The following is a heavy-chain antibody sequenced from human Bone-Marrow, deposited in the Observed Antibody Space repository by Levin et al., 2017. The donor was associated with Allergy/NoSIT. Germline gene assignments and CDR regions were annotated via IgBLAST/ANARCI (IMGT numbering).Heavy chain of an antibody. CDR3: AKDRQSIAVGAHAFDI. V-gene: IGHV3-23*01. J-gene: IGHJ3*02. D-gene: IGHD6-19*01. Sequence: PGGSLRLSCAASGFTFSSYAMSWVRQAPGKGLEWVSAISGSGGSTYYADSVKGRFTISRDNSKNTLYLQMNSLRAEDTAVYYCAKDRQSIAVGAHAFDIWGQGTMVTVSS. CDR2: ISGSGGST. CDR1: GFTFSSYA.